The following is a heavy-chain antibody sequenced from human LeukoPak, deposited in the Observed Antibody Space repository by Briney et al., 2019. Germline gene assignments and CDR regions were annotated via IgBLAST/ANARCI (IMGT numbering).Heavy chain of an antibody. CDR2: INHSGST. D-gene: IGHD3-10*01. V-gene: IGHV4-34*01. Sequence: AETLSLTCAVYGGSFSGYYWSWIRQPPGKGLECIGEINHSGSTNYNPSLKSRVTISVDTSKNQFSLKLSSVTAADTAVYYCARRWDTYYYGSGSLRNWFDPWGQGTLVTVSS. CDR1: GGSFSGYY. CDR3: ARRWDTYYYGSGSLRNWFDP. J-gene: IGHJ5*02.